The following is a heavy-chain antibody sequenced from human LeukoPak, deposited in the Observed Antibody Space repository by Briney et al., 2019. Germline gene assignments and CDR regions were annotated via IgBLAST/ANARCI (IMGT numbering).Heavy chain of an antibody. CDR2: ISSSGSTI. Sequence: GGSLRLSCAASGFTFSDYYMSWIRQAPGKGLEWVSYISSSGSTIYYADSVKGRFTISRDNAKNSLYLQMNSLRAEDTAVYYCASNFYDTQPFDYWGQGTLVTVSS. D-gene: IGHD3-22*01. J-gene: IGHJ4*02. V-gene: IGHV3-11*01. CDR3: ASNFYDTQPFDY. CDR1: GFTFSDYY.